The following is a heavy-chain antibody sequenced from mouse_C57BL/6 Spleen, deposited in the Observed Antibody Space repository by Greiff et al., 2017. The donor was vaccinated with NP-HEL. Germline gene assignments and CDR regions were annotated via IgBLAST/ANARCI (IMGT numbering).Heavy chain of an antibody. CDR3: ARGTGTRGDY. D-gene: IGHD4-1*01. CDR2: IDPSDSYT. Sequence: VKLQQPGAELVMPGASVKLSCKASGYTFTSYWMHWVKQRPGQGLEWIGEIDPSDSYTNYNQKFKGKSTLTVDKSSSTAYMQLSSLTSEDSAVYYCARGTGTRGDYWGQGTTLTVSS. CDR1: GYTFTSYW. J-gene: IGHJ2*01. V-gene: IGHV1-69*01.